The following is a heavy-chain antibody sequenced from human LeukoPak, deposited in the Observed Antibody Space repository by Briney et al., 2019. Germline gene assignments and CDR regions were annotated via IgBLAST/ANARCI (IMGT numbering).Heavy chain of an antibody. Sequence: PGGSLRLSCAASGFTFSSYWMHWVRQAPGKGLVWVSRINSDGSSTSYADSVKGRFTISRDNAKNSLYLQMNSLRAEDTAVYYCARFGLVGATEAFDIWGQGTMVTVSS. J-gene: IGHJ3*02. D-gene: IGHD1-26*01. CDR2: INSDGSST. CDR3: ARFGLVGATEAFDI. V-gene: IGHV3-74*01. CDR1: GFTFSSYW.